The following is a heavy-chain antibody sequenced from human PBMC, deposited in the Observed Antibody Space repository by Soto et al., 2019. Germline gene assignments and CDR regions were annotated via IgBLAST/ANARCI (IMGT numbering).Heavy chain of an antibody. CDR1: GYTFSNSW. Sequence: PGESLKISCQGSGYTFSNSWIAWVRQMPGEGLEWVGIIYPGDSDIRYSPSFQGQVTISATKSITTVFLQWSSLRASDTAMYYCARQIYDSDTGPNFQYYFDSWGQGTPVTVSS. CDR3: ARQIYDSDTGPNFQYYFDS. V-gene: IGHV5-51*01. D-gene: IGHD3-22*01. CDR2: IYPGDSDI. J-gene: IGHJ4*02.